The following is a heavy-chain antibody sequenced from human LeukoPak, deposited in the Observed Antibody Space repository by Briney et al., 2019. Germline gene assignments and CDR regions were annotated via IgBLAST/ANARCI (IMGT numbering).Heavy chain of an antibody. CDR2: IYYSGST. Sequence: SETLSLTCTVSGGSISSYYWSWIRQPPGKGLEWIGYIYYSGSTSYNPSLKSRVTISLDTSKNQFSLKLSSMTAADTAFYYCARYIVSYPHDAFDIWGQGTMVTVSS. D-gene: IGHD2-15*01. CDR3: ARYIVSYPHDAFDI. V-gene: IGHV4-59*01. J-gene: IGHJ3*02. CDR1: GGSISSYY.